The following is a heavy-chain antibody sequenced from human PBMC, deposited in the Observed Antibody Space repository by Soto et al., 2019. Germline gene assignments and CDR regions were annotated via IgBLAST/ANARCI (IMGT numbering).Heavy chain of an antibody. D-gene: IGHD2-8*01. Sequence: ASVKVSCKASGYAFSNNFMHWVRQAPAQGLEWMGVINPTTGLTSNAQKFQGRITMTSDTSSSTAYMELSSLRSEDAAVYYCARALRNGYFYGMDIWGQGTTVTVSS. J-gene: IGHJ6*02. CDR3: ARALRNGYFYGMDI. V-gene: IGHV1-46*01. CDR1: GYAFSNNF. CDR2: INPTTGLT.